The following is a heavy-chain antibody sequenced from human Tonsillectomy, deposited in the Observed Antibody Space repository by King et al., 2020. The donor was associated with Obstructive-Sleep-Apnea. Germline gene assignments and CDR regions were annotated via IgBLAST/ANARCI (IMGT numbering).Heavy chain of an antibody. V-gene: IGHV3-66*01. D-gene: IGHD3/OR15-3a*01. CDR2: IYSGGST. J-gene: IGHJ2*01. CDR3: ARAPVIWTDYEQAGDFEL. CDR1: GFTVSSNY. Sequence: VQLVESGGGLVQPGGSLRLSCAASGFTVSSNYMSWVRQAPGKGLEWVSVIYSGGSTYYADSVKGRFTLSRDISNNTPSLQMNSLRAEDTAVYYCARAPVIWTDYEQAGDFELGGRGTLVTVSS.